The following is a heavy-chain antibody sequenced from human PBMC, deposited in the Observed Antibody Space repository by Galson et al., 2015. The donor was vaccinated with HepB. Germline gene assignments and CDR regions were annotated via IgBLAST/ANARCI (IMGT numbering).Heavy chain of an antibody. D-gene: IGHD1-1*01. Sequence: SLRLSCAASGFTFSSYWMSWVRQAPGKGLEWVANIKQDGSEKYYVDSVKGRFSISRDNAKNSLYLQMNSLRAEDTAVYYCARPRYNWKEGFDYWGQGTLVTVSS. CDR2: IKQDGSEK. CDR3: ARPRYNWKEGFDY. CDR1: GFTFSSYW. V-gene: IGHV3-7*01. J-gene: IGHJ4*02.